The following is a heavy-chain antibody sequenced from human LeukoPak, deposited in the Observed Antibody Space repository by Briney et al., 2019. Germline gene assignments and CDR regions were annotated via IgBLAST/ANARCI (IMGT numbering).Heavy chain of an antibody. CDR2: IKEDGSDK. D-gene: IGHD5-24*01. J-gene: IGHJ4*02. CDR3: VRDRGWLQFDY. CDR1: GFTFSSYW. V-gene: IGHV3-7*01. Sequence: GGSLRLSCAASGFTFSSYWMSWVRQVPGKGLEWVANIKEDGSDKYYVDSVKGRFTISRDNAKDSLYLQMSSLRAEDTAVYYCVRDRGWLQFDYWGQGTLATVSS.